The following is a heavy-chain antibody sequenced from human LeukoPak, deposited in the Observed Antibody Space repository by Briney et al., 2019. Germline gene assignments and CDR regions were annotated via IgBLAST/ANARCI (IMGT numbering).Heavy chain of an antibody. CDR2: ISYDGSNK. Sequence: PGGSLRLSCAASGFTFSSYAMPWVRQAPGKGLEWVAVISYDGSNKYYADSVKGRFTISRDNSKNTLYLQMNSLRAEDTAVYYCARVKLKKSGTPHAFDIWGQGTMVTVSS. D-gene: IGHD1-26*01. CDR1: GFTFSSYA. V-gene: IGHV3-30-3*01. J-gene: IGHJ3*02. CDR3: ARVKLKKSGTPHAFDI.